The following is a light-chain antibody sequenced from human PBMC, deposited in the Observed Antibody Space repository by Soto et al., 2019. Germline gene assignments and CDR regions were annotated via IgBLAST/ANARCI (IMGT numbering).Light chain of an antibody. CDR2: AAS. J-gene: IGKJ1*01. Sequence: DIQVTQSPSTLAASVGGRGTITCRASPSISSWLAWYQQKPGKAPTLLIYAASNLQSGVTSRFRGSRSGTEFTLTVSSLQPEDFATYYCLQDHDDSWTVGQGTKVDIK. CDR1: PSISSW. CDR3: LQDHDDSWT. V-gene: IGKV1-5*01.